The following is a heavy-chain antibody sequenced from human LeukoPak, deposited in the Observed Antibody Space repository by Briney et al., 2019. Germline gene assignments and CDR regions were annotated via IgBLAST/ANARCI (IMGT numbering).Heavy chain of an antibody. V-gene: IGHV4-59*11. CDR1: GGSISNHY. J-gene: IGHJ4*02. CDR2: IYSSGNT. D-gene: IGHD1-26*01. Sequence: PSETLSLTCTVSGGSISNHYWSWIRQPPGKELVWIGYIYSSGNTKYNPSLKSRVTISVDTSKNQFSLKLSSVTAADTAVYYCAKLGVGAQRMDYWGQGALVTVSS. CDR3: AKLGVGAQRMDY.